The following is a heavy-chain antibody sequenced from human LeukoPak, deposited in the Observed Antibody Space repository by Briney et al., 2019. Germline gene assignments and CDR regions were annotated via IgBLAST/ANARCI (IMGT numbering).Heavy chain of an antibody. CDR3: ARERGFGVLDY. J-gene: IGHJ4*02. V-gene: IGHV3-7*01. CDR1: GFTFSSYA. D-gene: IGHD3-10*01. CDR2: IKQDGSEK. Sequence: GGSLRLSCAASGFTFSSYAMSWVRQAPGKGLEWVANIKQDGSEKYYVDSVKGRFTISRDNAKNSLYLQMNSLRAEDTAVYYCARERGFGVLDYWGQGTLVTVSS.